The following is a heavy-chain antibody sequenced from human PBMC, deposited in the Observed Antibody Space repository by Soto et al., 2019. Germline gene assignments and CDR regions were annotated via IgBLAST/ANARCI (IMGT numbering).Heavy chain of an antibody. J-gene: IGHJ5*02. Sequence: ASVKVSCKASGYTFTSYDINWVRQATGQGLEWKGWMNPNSGNTGYAQKFQGRVTMTRNTSISTAYMELSSLRSEDTAVYYCARGLLYYDILTGYYKGTDNWFDPWGQGTLVTVSS. CDR1: GYTFTSYD. V-gene: IGHV1-8*01. D-gene: IGHD3-9*01. CDR2: MNPNSGNT. CDR3: ARGLLYYDILTGYYKGTDNWFDP.